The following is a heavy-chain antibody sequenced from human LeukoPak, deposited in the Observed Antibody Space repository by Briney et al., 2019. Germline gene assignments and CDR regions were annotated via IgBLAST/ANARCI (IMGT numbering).Heavy chain of an antibody. V-gene: IGHV3-11*01. J-gene: IGHJ6*03. CDR2: ISSSGSTI. CDR1: GFTFSDYY. Sequence: GGSLRLSCAASGFTFSDYYMSWIRQAPGKGLEWVSYISSSGSTIYYADSVKGRFTISRDNAKNSLYLQMNSLRAEDTAVYYCCQLAYYYYMDVWGKGTTVTVSS. D-gene: IGHD6-13*01. CDR3: CQLAYYYYMDV.